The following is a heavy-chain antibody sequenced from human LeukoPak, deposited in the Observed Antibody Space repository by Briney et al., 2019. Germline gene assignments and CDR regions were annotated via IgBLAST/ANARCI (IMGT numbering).Heavy chain of an antibody. Sequence: PSETLSLTCTVSGGSISSYYWSWIRQPPGKGLEWIGYIYYSGSTNYNPSLKSRATISVDTSKNQFSLKLSSVTAADTAVYYCARDRGSYYDSSGYYRDDYFDYWGQGTLVTVSS. CDR1: GGSISSYY. D-gene: IGHD3-22*01. J-gene: IGHJ4*02. V-gene: IGHV4-59*12. CDR3: ARDRGSYYDSSGYYRDDYFDY. CDR2: IYYSGST.